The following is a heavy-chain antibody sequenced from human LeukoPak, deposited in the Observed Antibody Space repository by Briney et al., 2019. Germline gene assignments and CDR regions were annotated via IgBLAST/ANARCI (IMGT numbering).Heavy chain of an antibody. CDR2: IYHSGST. Sequence: SETLSLTCTVSGYSISSGYYWGWIRQPPGKGLEWIGSIYHSGSTYYNPSLKSRVTISVDTSKNQFSLKLSSVTAADTAVYYCARASGLAEAFDIWGQGTMVTVSS. V-gene: IGHV4-38-2*02. J-gene: IGHJ3*02. D-gene: IGHD3-10*01. CDR3: ARASGLAEAFDI. CDR1: GYSISSGYY.